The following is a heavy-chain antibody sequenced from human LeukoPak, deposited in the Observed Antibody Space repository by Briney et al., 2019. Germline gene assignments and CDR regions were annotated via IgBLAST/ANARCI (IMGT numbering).Heavy chain of an antibody. CDR1: GFTFSSYS. CDR2: ISSSSSYI. D-gene: IGHD5-18*01. Sequence: GGSLRLSCAASGFTFSSYSMNWVRQAPGKGLEWVSSISSSSSYIYYADSVKGRFTISKDNAKNSLYLQMNSLRAEDTAVYYCARDGDTAMAYYWGQGTLVTVSS. J-gene: IGHJ4*02. CDR3: ARDGDTAMAYY. V-gene: IGHV3-21*01.